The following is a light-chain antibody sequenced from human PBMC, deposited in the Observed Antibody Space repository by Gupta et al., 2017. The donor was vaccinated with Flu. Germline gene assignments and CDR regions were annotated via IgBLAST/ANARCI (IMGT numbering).Light chain of an antibody. CDR1: SSNIGSNY. CDR3: AAWDDSRSGQV. V-gene: IGLV1-47*01. Sequence: QSVLTQPPSASGTPGQRVTISCSGSSSNIGSNYVYWYQQLPGTAPKLLIYRNNQRPSGVPDRFSGSKSGTSASLAISGLRSEDEADYYCAAWDDSRSGQVFGGGTKLTVL. CDR2: RNN. J-gene: IGLJ3*02.